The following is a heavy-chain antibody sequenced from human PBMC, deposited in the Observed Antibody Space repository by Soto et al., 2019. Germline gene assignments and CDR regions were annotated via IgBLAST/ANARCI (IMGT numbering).Heavy chain of an antibody. Sequence: QVQLVQSGAEVKKPGASVKVSCKASGYTFTGYYMHWVRQAPGQGLEWMGWINPNSGGTNYAQKFQGRVTMTRDTSISTAYMELSRLRSDDTAVYYCASVGGLYCSSTSCDDLDYWGQGTLVTVAS. CDR1: GYTFTGYY. D-gene: IGHD2-2*01. CDR3: ASVGGLYCSSTSCDDLDY. V-gene: IGHV1-2*02. J-gene: IGHJ4*02. CDR2: INPNSGGT.